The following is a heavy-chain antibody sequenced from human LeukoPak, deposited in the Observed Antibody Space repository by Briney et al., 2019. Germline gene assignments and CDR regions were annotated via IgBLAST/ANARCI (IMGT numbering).Heavy chain of an antibody. CDR2: IKQDGSEK. CDR3: ARPQNYYYGSGSYPLGY. Sequence: QPGXSLLLSCAASGFTFSSYWMSWVRQAPGKGLEWVANIKQDGSEKYYVDSVKGRFTISRDNAKNSLYLQMNSLRAEDTAVYYCARPQNYYYGSGSYPLGYWGQGTLVTVSS. J-gene: IGHJ4*02. V-gene: IGHV3-7*01. D-gene: IGHD3-10*01. CDR1: GFTFSSYW.